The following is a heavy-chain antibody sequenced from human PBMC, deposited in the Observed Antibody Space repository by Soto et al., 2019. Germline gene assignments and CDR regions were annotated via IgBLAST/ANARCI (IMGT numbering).Heavy chain of an antibody. D-gene: IGHD3-10*01. CDR2: IYYSGST. Sequence: PSETLSLTCTVSGGSVSSGSYYWSWIRQPPGEGLEWIGYIYYSGSTNYNPSLKSRVTISVDTSKNQFSLKLSSVTAADTAVYYCARSYGSGSYSHYWGQGTLVTVSS. V-gene: IGHV4-61*01. CDR1: GGSVSSGSYY. CDR3: ARSYGSGSYSHY. J-gene: IGHJ4*02.